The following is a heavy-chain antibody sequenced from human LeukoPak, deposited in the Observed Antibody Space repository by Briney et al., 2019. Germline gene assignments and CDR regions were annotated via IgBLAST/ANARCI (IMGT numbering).Heavy chain of an antibody. V-gene: IGHV3-30*18. Sequence: GGSLRLSCAASGFAFSSYGMHWVRQAPGKGLEWVAVISYDGSNKYYADSVKGRFTISRDNSKNTLYLQMNSLRAEDTAVYYCAKDFSYCSSTSCLWSPGGYWGQGTLVTVSS. D-gene: IGHD2-2*01. CDR3: AKDFSYCSSTSCLWSPGGY. J-gene: IGHJ4*02. CDR1: GFAFSSYG. CDR2: ISYDGSNK.